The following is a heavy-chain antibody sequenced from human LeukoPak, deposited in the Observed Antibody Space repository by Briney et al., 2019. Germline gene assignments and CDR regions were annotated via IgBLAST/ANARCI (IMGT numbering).Heavy chain of an antibody. J-gene: IGHJ4*02. Sequence: GASVKVSCKASGYTFTGQDMHWVRQAPGQGLEWMGWINPNTGVTNYAQRLQGRVTMTRDTTISTAYMELNRLTSDDTAVYYCASYPRYSSSPPFDYWGQGTLVTVSS. CDR3: ASYPRYSSSPPFDY. CDR1: GYTFTGQD. D-gene: IGHD6-6*01. CDR2: INPNTGVT. V-gene: IGHV1-2*02.